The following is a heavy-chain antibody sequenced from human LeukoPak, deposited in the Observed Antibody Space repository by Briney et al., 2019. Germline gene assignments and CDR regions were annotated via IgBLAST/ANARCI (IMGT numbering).Heavy chain of an antibody. CDR3: ARGPRSKYYYYYMDV. Sequence: PSETLSLTCAVYGGSFSGYYWSWLRQPPGKGLEWIGEINHSGSTNYNPSLKSRVTISVDTSKNQFSLKLSSVTAADTAVYYCARGPRSKYYYYYMDVWGKGTTVTVSS. CDR2: INHSGST. J-gene: IGHJ6*03. CDR1: GGSFSGYY. V-gene: IGHV4-34*01. D-gene: IGHD3-10*01.